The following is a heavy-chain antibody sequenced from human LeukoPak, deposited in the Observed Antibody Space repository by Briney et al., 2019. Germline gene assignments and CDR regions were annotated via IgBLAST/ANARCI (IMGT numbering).Heavy chain of an antibody. D-gene: IGHD6-6*01. V-gene: IGHV3-33*03. Sequence: GGSLRLSCAASGFTFSSYGMHWVRQAPGKGLEWVAVIWYDGSNKYYADSVKGRFTISRDNAKNSLYLQMNSLRAEDMALYYCAKDTGYSSSGPFDYWGQGTLVTVSS. CDR3: AKDTGYSSSGPFDY. CDR1: GFTFSSYG. J-gene: IGHJ4*02. CDR2: IWYDGSNK.